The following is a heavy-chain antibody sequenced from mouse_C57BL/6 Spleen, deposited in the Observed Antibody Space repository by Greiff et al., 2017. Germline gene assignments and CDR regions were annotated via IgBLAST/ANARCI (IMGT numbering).Heavy chain of an antibody. CDR1: GFTFSDYG. D-gene: IGHD2-3*01. CDR3: ARPGRWLLSPDY. J-gene: IGHJ2*01. Sequence: EVKLVESGGGLVKPGGSLKLSCAASGFTFSDYGMHWVRQAPEKGLEWVAYISSGSSTIYYADTVKGRFTISRYNAKNTLFLQMTSLRSEDTAMYYCARPGRWLLSPDYWGQGTTLTVSS. V-gene: IGHV5-17*01. CDR2: ISSGSSTI.